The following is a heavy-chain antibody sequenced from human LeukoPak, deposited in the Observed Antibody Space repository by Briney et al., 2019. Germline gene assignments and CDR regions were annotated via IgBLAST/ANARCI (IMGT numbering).Heavy chain of an antibody. CDR1: GFTFSNYG. CDR2: IRYDGNNK. CDR3: AKDRMEYSSGWYLPFDY. V-gene: IGHV3-30*02. Sequence: GGSLRLSCGASGFTFSNYGMLWVRQAPGKGLDWVAFIRYDGNNKLYADSVKGRFTISRDNSKNTLYLQMNSLRAEDTAVYYCAKDRMEYSSGWYLPFDYWGQGTLVTVSS. J-gene: IGHJ4*02. D-gene: IGHD6-19*01.